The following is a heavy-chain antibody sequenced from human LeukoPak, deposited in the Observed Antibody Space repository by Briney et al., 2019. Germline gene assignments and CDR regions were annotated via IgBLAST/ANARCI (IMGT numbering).Heavy chain of an antibody. CDR3: AADYYDSSDQYYYYGMDV. CDR1: GFTFTSSA. Sequence: SVKVSCKASGFTFTSSAVQWVGQARGQRLEWIGWIVVGSGNTNYAQKFQERVTITRDMSTSTAYMELSSLRSEDTAVYYCAADYYDSSDQYYYYGMDVWGQGTTVTVSS. J-gene: IGHJ6*02. CDR2: IVVGSGNT. V-gene: IGHV1-58*01. D-gene: IGHD3-22*01.